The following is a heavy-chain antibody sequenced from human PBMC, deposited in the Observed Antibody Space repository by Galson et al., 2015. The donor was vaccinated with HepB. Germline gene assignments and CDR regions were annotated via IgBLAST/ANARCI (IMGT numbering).Heavy chain of an antibody. Sequence: SLRLSCAASGFTFNTYWMAWVRQAPGKGLEWVANIRQDGGDKNYVDSVKGRFTMSRDNAKNSLYLQMNSLRAEDTAVFYCAKGYGDSSGSYPDYWGQGTLVTVSS. CDR1: GFTFNTYW. D-gene: IGHD3-22*01. CDR2: IRQDGGDK. V-gene: IGHV3-7*03. J-gene: IGHJ4*02. CDR3: AKGYGDSSGSYPDY.